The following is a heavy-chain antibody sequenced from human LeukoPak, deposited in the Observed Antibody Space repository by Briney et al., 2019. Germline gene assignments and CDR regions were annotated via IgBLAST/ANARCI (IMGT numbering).Heavy chain of an antibody. CDR3: VRVPGVGATG. Sequence: SETLSLTCALYGGSFSAYYWSWIRQPPGKGLEWIGEINQSGSTNHNPSLKSRVTISIDTSKKQFFLKLSSVTAADTAVYYCVRVPGVGATGWGQGTLVTVSS. V-gene: IGHV4-34*01. CDR1: GGSFSAYY. D-gene: IGHD1-1*01. CDR2: INQSGST. J-gene: IGHJ1*01.